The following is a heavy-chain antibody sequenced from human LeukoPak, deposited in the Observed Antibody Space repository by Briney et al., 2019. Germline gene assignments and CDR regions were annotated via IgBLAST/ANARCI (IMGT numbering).Heavy chain of an antibody. CDR3: ASADGSGYRYY. CDR1: EYTFSNYA. D-gene: IGHD3-22*01. J-gene: IGHJ4*02. CDR2: IDSGGGST. Sequence: PGGSLRLSCVASEYTFSNYAMSWVRQAPGKGLEWVSSIDSGGGSTYYADSVKGRFTISRDNSKNTLYLQMNSLRAEDTALYYCASADGSGYRYYWGQGTLVTVSS. V-gene: IGHV3-23*01.